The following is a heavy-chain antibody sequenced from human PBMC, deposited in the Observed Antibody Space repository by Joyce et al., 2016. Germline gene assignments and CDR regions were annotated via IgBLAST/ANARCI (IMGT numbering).Heavy chain of an antibody. CDR1: GGSISSSSNY. J-gene: IGHJ4*02. D-gene: IGHD6-19*01. CDR2: IYYSGST. CDR3: ARVGGIAVAGTQVDY. V-gene: IGHV4-39*07. Sequence: QLQLQESGPGLVKPSETLSLTCTVSGGSISSSSNYWGWIRQPPGKGLEWIGSIYYSGSTYYNPSLKSRGTISVDTSKNQFSLKLSSVTAADTAVYYCARVGGIAVAGTQVDYWGQGTLVIVSS.